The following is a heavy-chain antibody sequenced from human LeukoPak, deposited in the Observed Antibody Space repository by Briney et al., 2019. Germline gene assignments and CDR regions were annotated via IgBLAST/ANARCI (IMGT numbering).Heavy chain of an antibody. J-gene: IGHJ3*02. D-gene: IGHD6-13*01. Sequence: SETLSLTCTVSGGSISSYYWSWIRQPPGKGLEWIGYTYYSGSTNYNPSLKSRVTISVDTSKNQFSLKLSSVTAADTAVYYCARVVPNRGSSSANDGAFDIWGQGTMVTVSS. CDR3: ARVVPNRGSSSANDGAFDI. CDR1: GGSISSYY. CDR2: TYYSGST. V-gene: IGHV4-59*01.